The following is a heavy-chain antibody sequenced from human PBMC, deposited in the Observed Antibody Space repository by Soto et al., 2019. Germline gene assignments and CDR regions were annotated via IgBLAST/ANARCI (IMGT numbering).Heavy chain of an antibody. CDR1: GYSFTSYW. CDR2: IDPSDSYT. V-gene: IGHV5-10-1*01. J-gene: IGHJ5*02. D-gene: IGHD3-9*01. Sequence: PGESVKISFKGSGYSFTSYWISWVRQMPGKGLEWMGRIDPSDSYTNYSPSFQGHVTISADKSISTAYLQWSSLKASDTAMYYCARLMGTISWFDPWGQGTLVTVSS. CDR3: ARLMGTISWFDP.